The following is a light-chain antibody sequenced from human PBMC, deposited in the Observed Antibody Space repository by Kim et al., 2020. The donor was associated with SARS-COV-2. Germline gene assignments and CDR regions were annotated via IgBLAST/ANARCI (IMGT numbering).Light chain of an antibody. V-gene: IGLV2-14*03. Sequence: QSMTRSCTGTSSDVGGYDYVYWDQQHQDEAPKGRIYEVRKRPSGVSDRFSGSKSGNTASLTISGLQAEDEADYYCSSYTSSSLYVFGTGTKVTVL. J-gene: IGLJ1*01. CDR2: EVR. CDR1: SSDVGGYDY. CDR3: SSYTSSSLYV.